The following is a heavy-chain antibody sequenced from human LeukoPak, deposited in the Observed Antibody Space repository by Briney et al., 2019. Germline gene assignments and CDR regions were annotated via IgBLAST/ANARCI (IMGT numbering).Heavy chain of an antibody. CDR3: ARESPFPRRDGYNYHYYYYMDV. CDR1: GGSISSSSYY. D-gene: IGHD5-24*01. Sequence: SETLSLTCTVSGGSISSSSYYWGWIRQPPGKGLEWIGSIYYSGSTYYNPSLKSRVTISVDTSKNQFSLKLSSVTAADTAVYYCARESPFPRRDGYNYHYYYYMDVWGKGTTVTVSS. V-gene: IGHV4-39*07. CDR2: IYYSGST. J-gene: IGHJ6*03.